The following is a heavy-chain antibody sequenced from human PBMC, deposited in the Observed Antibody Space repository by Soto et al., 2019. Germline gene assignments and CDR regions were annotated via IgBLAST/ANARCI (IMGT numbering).Heavy chain of an antibody. J-gene: IGHJ4*02. CDR1: GYTFTSYG. Sequence: QVQLVQSGAEVKKPGASVKVSCKASGYTFTSYGMSWVRQAPGQGLEWMGWISAYNGNTNYAQKLQGRVTMTTDTSTSTAYMELRNLRSDYTAVYYCARAPRGFGELWLIDYWGQGTLVSVSS. CDR2: ISAYNGNT. D-gene: IGHD3-16*02. V-gene: IGHV1-18*04. CDR3: ARAPRGFGELWLIDY.